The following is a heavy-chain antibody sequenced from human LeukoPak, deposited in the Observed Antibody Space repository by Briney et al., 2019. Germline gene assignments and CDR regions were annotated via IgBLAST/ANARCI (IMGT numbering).Heavy chain of an antibody. V-gene: IGHV3-30*04. CDR2: VSFHGTDK. CDR1: GFTFSNYA. Sequence: GGSLRLSCAASGFTFSNYAMPWVRQAPGKGLDWVAVVSFHGTDKFYADSVKGRFTISRDNSKNTLYLQMNSLIPEDTAVYYCARAVPSRQAIDYWGQGTLVTVSS. CDR3: ARAVPSRQAIDY. J-gene: IGHJ4*02.